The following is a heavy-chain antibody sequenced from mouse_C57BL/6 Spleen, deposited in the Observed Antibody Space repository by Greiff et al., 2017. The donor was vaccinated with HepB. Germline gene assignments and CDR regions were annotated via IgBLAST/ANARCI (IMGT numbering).Heavy chain of an antibody. CDR3: ATDTSVGDCYFDD. J-gene: IGHJ1*03. Sequence: VQLQQSGAELVKPGASVKLSCTASGFNIKDYYMHWVKQRTEQGLEWIGRIDPEDGETKYAPKFQGKATITADTSSNTAYLQLSSLTSEDTAVYYYATDTSVGDCYFDDWGTGTTVTVSS. CDR1: GFNIKDYY. V-gene: IGHV14-2*01. CDR2: IDPEDGET. D-gene: IGHD1-1*01.